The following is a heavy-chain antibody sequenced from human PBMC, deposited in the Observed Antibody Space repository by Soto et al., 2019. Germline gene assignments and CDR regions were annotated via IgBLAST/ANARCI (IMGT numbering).Heavy chain of an antibody. CDR1: GGSISSYH. CDR2: VFYTGST. V-gene: IGHV4-59*01. J-gene: IGHJ5*02. CDR3: ARSYSGTFYGYDT. D-gene: IGHD1-26*01. Sequence: SETLSLTCTVSGGSISSYHWSWIRQSPGKGLEWIGYVFYTGSTKHNPALKRRVTISVDTSKNQFSLKLSSVSAADTGLYYCARSYSGTFYGYDTWGQGILVTVSS.